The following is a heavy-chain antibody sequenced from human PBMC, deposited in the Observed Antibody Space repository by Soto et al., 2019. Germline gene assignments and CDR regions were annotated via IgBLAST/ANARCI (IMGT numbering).Heavy chain of an antibody. CDR1: GFTFSSYG. V-gene: IGHV3-33*01. CDR3: AREVTYSSSWTNNSPDY. CDR2: IWYDGSNK. D-gene: IGHD6-13*01. J-gene: IGHJ4*02. Sequence: QVQLVESGGGVVQPGRSLRLSCAASGFTFSSYGMHWVRQAPGKGLEWVAVIWYDGSNKYYADSVKGRFTISRDNSKNTLYLQMNSLRAEDTAVYYCAREVTYSSSWTNNSPDYWGQGTLVTVSS.